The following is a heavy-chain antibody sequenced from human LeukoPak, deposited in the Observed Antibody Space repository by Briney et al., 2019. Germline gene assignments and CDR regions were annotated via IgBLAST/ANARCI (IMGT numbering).Heavy chain of an antibody. Sequence: ASVKVSCKASGYTFTSYYMHWVRQAPGQGLEWMGIINPSGGSTSYAQKFQGRVTITRNTSISTAYMERSSLRSEDTAVYYCARVKATRSHDAFDIWGQGTMVTVSS. J-gene: IGHJ3*02. CDR2: INPSGGST. CDR1: GYTFTSYY. V-gene: IGHV1-46*01. D-gene: IGHD1-1*01. CDR3: ARVKATRSHDAFDI.